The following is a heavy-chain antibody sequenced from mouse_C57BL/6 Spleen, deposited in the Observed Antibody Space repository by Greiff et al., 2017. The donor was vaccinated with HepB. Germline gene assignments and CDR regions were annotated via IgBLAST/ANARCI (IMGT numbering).Heavy chain of an antibody. CDR1: GYTFTSYW. D-gene: IGHD2-3*01. V-gene: IGHV1-69*01. Sequence: QVQLQQPGAELVMPGASVKLSCKASGYTFTSYWMHWVKQRPGQGLEWIGEIYPSDSYTNYNQKFKGKSTLTVDKSSSTAYMQLSSLTSEDSAVYYCARSDGYYVAWFAYWGQGTLVTVSA. CDR2: IYPSDSYT. CDR3: ARSDGYYVAWFAY. J-gene: IGHJ3*01.